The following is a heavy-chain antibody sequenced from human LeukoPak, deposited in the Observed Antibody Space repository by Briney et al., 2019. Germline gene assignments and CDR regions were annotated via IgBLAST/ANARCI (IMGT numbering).Heavy chain of an antibody. CDR2: ISTYNGNT. J-gene: IGHJ4*02. V-gene: IGHV1-18*01. Sequence: ASVKVSCKASGYTFTSHGISWVRQAPGQGLEWMGWISTYNGNTNYAQKLQGRVSMTTDTSTSTAYMELSSLRSEDTAVYYCALRMARRDIVVVPAASPLDYWGQGTLVTVSS. CDR1: GYTFTSHG. D-gene: IGHD2-2*01. CDR3: ALRMARRDIVVVPAASPLDY.